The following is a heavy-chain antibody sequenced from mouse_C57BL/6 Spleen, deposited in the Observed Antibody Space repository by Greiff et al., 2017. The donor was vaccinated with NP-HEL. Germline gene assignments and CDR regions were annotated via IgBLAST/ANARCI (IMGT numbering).Heavy chain of an antibody. J-gene: IGHJ4*01. CDR1: GYTFTDYY. Sequence: VQLQQSGPELVKPGTSVKISCKASGYTFTDYYINWVKQRPGQGLAWIGWIFPGSGNTYYSEKVQGKATFTVDKSSSTAYMLLGSLTSADSAVYCFARVPPTYYAMDYWGQGTSVTVSS. CDR3: ARVPPTYYAMDY. V-gene: IGHV1-75*01. CDR2: IFPGSGNT. D-gene: IGHD6-1*01.